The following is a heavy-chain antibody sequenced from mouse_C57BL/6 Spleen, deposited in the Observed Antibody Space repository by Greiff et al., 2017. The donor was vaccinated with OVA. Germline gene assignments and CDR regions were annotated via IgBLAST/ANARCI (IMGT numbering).Heavy chain of an antibody. V-gene: IGHV1-55*01. J-gene: IGHJ4*01. Sequence: QVQLKQPGAELVKPGASVKMSCKASGYTFTSYWITWVKQRPGQGLEWIGDIYPGSGSTNYNEKFKSKATLTVDTSSSTAYMQLSSLTSEDSAVYYCARREYYGSYYAMDYWGQGTSVTVSS. CDR1: GYTFTSYW. CDR3: ARREYYGSYYAMDY. CDR2: IYPGSGST. D-gene: IGHD1-1*01.